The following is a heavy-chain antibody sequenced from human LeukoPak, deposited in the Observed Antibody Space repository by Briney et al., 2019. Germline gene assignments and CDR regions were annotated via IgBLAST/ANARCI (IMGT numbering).Heavy chain of an antibody. CDR1: GGSISGYY. V-gene: IGHV4-34*01. J-gene: IGHJ5*02. CDR3: APNYYDSSGPTPYFNWFDP. CDR2: INHSGST. Sequence: SETLSLTCTLSGGSISGYYWSWIRQPPGKGLEWIGEINHSGSTNYNPSLKSRVTISVDTSKNQFSLKLSSVTAADTAVYYCAPNYYDSSGPTPYFNWFDPWAREPWSPSPQ. D-gene: IGHD3-22*01.